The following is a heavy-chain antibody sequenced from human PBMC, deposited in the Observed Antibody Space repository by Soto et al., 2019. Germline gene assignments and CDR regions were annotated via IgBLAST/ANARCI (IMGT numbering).Heavy chain of an antibody. V-gene: IGHV3-23*01. CDR2: ISGSGGST. CDR3: AKEADISGYYPDY. J-gene: IGHJ4*02. CDR1: GFTFSSYA. Sequence: TGGSLRLPCAASGFTFSSYAMSWGRQAPGKGLEWVSVISGSGGSTHYADSVKGRSTISRDNSKNTLHLQVNSLRGEDTAVYYCAKEADISGYYPDYWGQGTQVTVSS. D-gene: IGHD3-22*01.